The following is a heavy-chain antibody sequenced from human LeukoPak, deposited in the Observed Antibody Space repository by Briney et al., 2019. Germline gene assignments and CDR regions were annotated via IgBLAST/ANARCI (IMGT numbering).Heavy chain of an antibody. CDR2: ISSSSSYI. CDR3: ARDRFPYYYYMDV. J-gene: IGHJ6*03. CDR1: GFTFSSYS. Sequence: GRSLRLSCAASGFTFSSYSMNWVRQAPGKGLEWVSSISSSSSYIYYADSVKGRFTISRDNAKNSLYLQMNSLRAEDTAVYYCARDRFPYYYYMDVWGKGTTVTVSS. V-gene: IGHV3-21*01.